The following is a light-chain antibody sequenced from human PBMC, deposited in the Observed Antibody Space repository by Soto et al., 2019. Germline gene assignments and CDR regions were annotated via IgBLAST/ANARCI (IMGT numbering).Light chain of an antibody. V-gene: IGLV2-14*03. CDR3: ISYTDRQSYL. J-gene: IGLJ1*01. Sequence: QSVLTQPASVSGSPGQSITISCSGTSSDIGSYNHVAWYQQFPGKSPKLMIYAVSDRPPGVSDRFSGSKSGITASLTISGLQNEDEADYYCISYTDRQSYLFGTGTKVTVL. CDR2: AVS. CDR1: SSDIGSYNH.